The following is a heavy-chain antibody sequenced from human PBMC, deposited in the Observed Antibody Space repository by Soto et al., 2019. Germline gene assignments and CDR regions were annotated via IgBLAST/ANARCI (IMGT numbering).Heavy chain of an antibody. D-gene: IGHD3-10*01. J-gene: IGHJ4*02. CDR2: ISSSGAFT. V-gene: IGHV3-23*01. CDR3: AKHQFSMIRGSAPFDY. Sequence: EVQLLESGGDLVQPGGALRLSCAASGFTFASNDMTWVRQAPGKGLEWVATISSSGAFTYHADSVRGRFTISRDSSKNTVYLQMNSLRAEDTAVYYCAKHQFSMIRGSAPFDYWGQGTLVTVSS. CDR1: GFTFASND.